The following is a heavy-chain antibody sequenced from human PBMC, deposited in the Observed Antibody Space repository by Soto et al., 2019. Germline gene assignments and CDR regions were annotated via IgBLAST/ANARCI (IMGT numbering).Heavy chain of an antibody. Sequence: GGSLRLSCSASEFTFANAWMSWVRQAPGKGGEWVGRIKSKADGGATDYAAPVKGRFTISRDESQNTLYLQMNSLKTEDTAVYSCTSLYYGHWGQGTLVTVSS. J-gene: IGHJ4*02. V-gene: IGHV3-15*01. CDR1: EFTFANAW. CDR3: TSLYYGH. CDR2: IKSKADGGAT. D-gene: IGHD4-17*01.